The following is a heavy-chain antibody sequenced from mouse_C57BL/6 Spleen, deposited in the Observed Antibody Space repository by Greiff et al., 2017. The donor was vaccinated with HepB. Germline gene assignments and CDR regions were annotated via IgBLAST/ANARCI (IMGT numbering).Heavy chain of an antibody. V-gene: IGHV5-4*01. J-gene: IGHJ2*01. D-gene: IGHD3-2*02. CDR2: ISDGGSYT. Sequence: EVKVEESGGGLVKPGGSLKLSCAASGFTFSSYAMSWVRQTPEKRLEWVATISDGGSYTYYPDNVKGRFTISRDNAKNNLYLQMSHLKSEDTAMYYCARDPSDSSGYIFDYWGQGTTLTVSS. CDR1: GFTFSSYA. CDR3: ARDPSDSSGYIFDY.